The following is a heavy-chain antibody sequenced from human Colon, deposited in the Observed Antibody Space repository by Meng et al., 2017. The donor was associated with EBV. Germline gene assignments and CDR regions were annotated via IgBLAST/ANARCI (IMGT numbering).Heavy chain of an antibody. CDR1: GFTFSSYA. CDR2: ISYDGSNK. D-gene: IGHD1-1*01. CDR3: ARGKTGTNL. J-gene: IGHJ4*02. Sequence: QVQLVESGXGVVQPGXSLRLSCAASGFTFSSYAMHWVRQAPGKGLEWVAVISYDGSNKYYADSVKGRFTISRDNSKNTLYLQMNSLRAEDTAVYYCARGKTGTNLWGQGTLVTVSS. V-gene: IGHV3-30-3*01.